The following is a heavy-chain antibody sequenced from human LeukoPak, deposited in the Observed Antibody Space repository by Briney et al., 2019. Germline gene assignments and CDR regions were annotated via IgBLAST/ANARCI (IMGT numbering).Heavy chain of an antibody. D-gene: IGHD3-22*01. J-gene: IGHJ3*02. CDR2: INPSGGST. Sequence: ASVKVSCKASGYTFTSYYMHWVRQAPGQGLEWMGIINPSGGSTSYAQKFQGRATMTRDTSTSTVYMELSSLRSEDTAVYYCARDDSSGLNSRAGAFDIWGQGTMVTVSS. CDR1: GYTFTSYY. CDR3: ARDDSSGLNSRAGAFDI. V-gene: IGHV1-46*03.